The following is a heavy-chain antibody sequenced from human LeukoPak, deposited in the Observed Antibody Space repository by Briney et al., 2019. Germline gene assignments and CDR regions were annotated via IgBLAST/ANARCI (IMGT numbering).Heavy chain of an antibody. CDR3: ARGGRKDVGAYNWFDP. D-gene: IGHD1-26*01. V-gene: IGHV1-2*02. J-gene: IGHJ5*02. CDR2: ISPSRGGT. Sequence: ASVKVSCKASGGTFSSYAISWVRQAPGQGLEWMGWISPSRGGTNYAQNFQGRVTMTRDTSISTAYMELSRVRSDDTAVYYCARGGRKDVGAYNWFDPWGQGTLVAVSS. CDR1: GGTFSSYA.